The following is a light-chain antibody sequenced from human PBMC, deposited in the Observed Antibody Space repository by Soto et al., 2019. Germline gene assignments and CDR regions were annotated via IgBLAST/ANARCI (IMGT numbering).Light chain of an antibody. CDR2: DAS. CDR1: QDISNY. CDR3: QQYDNLPFT. Sequence: DIQMTQSPSSLSASVGDRVTITCQASQDISNYLNWYQQKPGKAPKLLIYDASNLETGVPSSFSRSGSGTDFTFTIRSLQPEDIATYYCQQYDNLPFTFGPGTKVDIK. V-gene: IGKV1-33*01. J-gene: IGKJ3*01.